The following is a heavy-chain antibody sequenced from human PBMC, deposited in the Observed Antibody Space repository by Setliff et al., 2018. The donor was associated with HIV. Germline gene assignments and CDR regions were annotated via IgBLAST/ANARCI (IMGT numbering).Heavy chain of an antibody. J-gene: IGHJ4*02. D-gene: IGHD3-22*01. Sequence: PGGSLRLSCAASGFIFSSYEMNWDRQAPGKGLEWVSYISSSGSPIHYADSVRGRFTISRDNAKKSLYLQMNSLRAEDTAVYYCAKDLVYYDSSGDLDYWGQGTLVTVSS. CDR1: GFIFSSYE. CDR3: AKDLVYYDSSGDLDY. V-gene: IGHV3-48*03. CDR2: ISSSGSPI.